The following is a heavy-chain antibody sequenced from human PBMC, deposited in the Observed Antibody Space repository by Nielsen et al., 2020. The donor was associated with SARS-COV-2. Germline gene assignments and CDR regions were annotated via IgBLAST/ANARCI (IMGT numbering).Heavy chain of an antibody. V-gene: IGHV1-58*01. Sequence: SVKVSCKASGFTFTSSAVQWVRQARGQRLEWIGWIVVGSGNTNYAQEFQERVTITRDMSTSTAYMELSSLRSEDTAVYYCAASSEGIAARPNYYYGMDVWGQGTTVTVSS. CDR2: IVVGSGNT. CDR1: GFTFTSSA. CDR3: AASSEGIAARPNYYYGMDV. J-gene: IGHJ6*02. D-gene: IGHD6-6*01.